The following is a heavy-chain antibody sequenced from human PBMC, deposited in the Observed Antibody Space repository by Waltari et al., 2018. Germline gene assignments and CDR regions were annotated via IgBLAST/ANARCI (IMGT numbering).Heavy chain of an antibody. J-gene: IGHJ4*02. CDR2: INAGNGNT. CDR3: ARGPSRITMIPEVFDY. Sequence: QVQLVQSGAEVKKPGASVKVSCKASGYTFTSYAMHWVRQAPGQRLEWMGWINAGNGNTKYSQDFQGRVTITRDTSASTAYMELSSLRSEDMAVYYCARGPSRITMIPEVFDYWGQGTLVTVSS. V-gene: IGHV1-3*03. CDR1: GYTFTSYA. D-gene: IGHD3-22*01.